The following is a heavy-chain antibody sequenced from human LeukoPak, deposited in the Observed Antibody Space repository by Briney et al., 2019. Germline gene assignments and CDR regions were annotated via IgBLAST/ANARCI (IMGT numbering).Heavy chain of an antibody. V-gene: IGHV4-4*07. CDR1: GGSISSYY. Sequence: SETLSLTCTVSGGSISSYYWSWIRQPAGKGLEWIGRIYTSGSTNYNPSLKSRVTMSVDTSKNQFSLKLSSVTAADTAAYYCARVNYGSGAYYFDYWGQGTLVTVSS. CDR3: ARVNYGSGAYYFDY. CDR2: IYTSGST. J-gene: IGHJ4*02. D-gene: IGHD3-10*01.